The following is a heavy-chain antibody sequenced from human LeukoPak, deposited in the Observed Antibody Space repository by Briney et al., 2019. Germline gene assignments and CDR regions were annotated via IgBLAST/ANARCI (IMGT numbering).Heavy chain of an antibody. CDR3: AGEETTVTRGLDY. D-gene: IGHD4-17*01. J-gene: IGHJ4*02. Sequence: ASVKVSCKASGYTFTSYYMHWVGQAPRQGREWMGIIKPSGGSTSYAHKFQGRVTMTRDTSTSTVYMELSSLRSEDTAVNYCAGEETTVTRGLDYWGQGTLVTVSS. V-gene: IGHV1-46*01. CDR1: GYTFTSYY. CDR2: IKPSGGST.